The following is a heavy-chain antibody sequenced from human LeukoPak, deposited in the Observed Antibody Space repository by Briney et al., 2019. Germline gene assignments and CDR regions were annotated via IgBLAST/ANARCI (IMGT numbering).Heavy chain of an antibody. J-gene: IGHJ4*02. D-gene: IGHD3-22*01. CDR1: GFTFSSYA. CDR3: AREDYYDSVDY. V-gene: IGHV3-30-3*01. CDR2: ISYDGSNK. Sequence: PGGSLRLSCAASGFTFSSYAMHWVRQAPGKGLEWVAVISYDGSNKYYADSVKGRFTISRDNSKNTLYLQMNSLRAEDTAVYYCAREDYYDSVDYWGQGTLVTVSS.